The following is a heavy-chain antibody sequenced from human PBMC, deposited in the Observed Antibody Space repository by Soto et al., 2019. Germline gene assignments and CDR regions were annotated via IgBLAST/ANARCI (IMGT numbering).Heavy chain of an antibody. Sequence: QVQLQESGPGLVKPSQTLSLTCTVSGGSISSGGYYWSWIRQHPGKGLEWIGYIYYSGSTYYNPSLKSRVTISVDTSKNQFSLKLSSVTAADTAVYYCARVDYDILPGPKEVDPWGQGTLVTVSS. CDR3: ARVDYDILPGPKEVDP. J-gene: IGHJ5*02. CDR2: IYYSGST. V-gene: IGHV4-31*03. D-gene: IGHD3-9*01. CDR1: GGSISSGGYY.